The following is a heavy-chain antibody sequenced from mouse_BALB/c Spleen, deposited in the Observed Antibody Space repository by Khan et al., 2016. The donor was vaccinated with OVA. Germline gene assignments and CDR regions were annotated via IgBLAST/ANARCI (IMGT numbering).Heavy chain of an antibody. CDR1: GYTFTDYA. CDR2: ISTYYGDA. D-gene: IGHD1-3*01. J-gene: IGHJ3*01. CDR3: TRGSGTSRFAY. Sequence: QVQLQQSGAELVRPGVSVKISCKVSGYTFTDYAMHWVKQSHAKSLEWIGGISTYYGDADYNPKFKGKATMTVDKSSSPAYLEIDRLTSEDSAIYYCTRGSGTSRFAYWGKGTLVTVSA. V-gene: IGHV1S137*01.